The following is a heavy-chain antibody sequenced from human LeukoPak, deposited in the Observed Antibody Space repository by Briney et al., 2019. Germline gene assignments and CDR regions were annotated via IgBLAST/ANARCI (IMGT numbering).Heavy chain of an antibody. CDR1: GGSISSGSYY. J-gene: IGHJ5*02. Sequence: SQTLSLTCTVSGGSISSGSYYWSWIRQPAGKGLEWIGRIYTSGSTNYSPSLKSRVTMSVDTSKNQFSLKLSSVTAADTAVYYCARGDIVVVPAAITSTNWFDPWGQGTLVTVSS. CDR2: IYTSGST. D-gene: IGHD2-2*01. V-gene: IGHV4-61*02. CDR3: ARGDIVVVPAAITSTNWFDP.